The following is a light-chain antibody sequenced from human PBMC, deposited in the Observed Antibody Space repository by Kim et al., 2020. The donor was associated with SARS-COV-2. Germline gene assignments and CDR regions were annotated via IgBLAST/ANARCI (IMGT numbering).Light chain of an antibody. CDR3: QKYNSALLFT. Sequence: SVGDRVTITCRASQGISHYLAWYQQKPGKVPKLLIYAASTLQSGVPSRFTGSGSGTDFTLTISSLQPEDVATYYCQKYNSALLFTFGPGTKVDIK. V-gene: IGKV1-27*01. CDR1: QGISHY. CDR2: AAS. J-gene: IGKJ3*01.